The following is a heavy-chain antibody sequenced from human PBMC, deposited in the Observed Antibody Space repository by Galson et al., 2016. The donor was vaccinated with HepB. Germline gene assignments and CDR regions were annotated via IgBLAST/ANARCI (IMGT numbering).Heavy chain of an antibody. CDR3: AREYLGGFGDYVPLFDS. Sequence: SLRLSCAASGFTFSTNSMNWVRQAPGKGLEWVSSISSGSAYKYYADSVKGRFTISRDNAKNSLYLQMNSLRAGDTAVYYCAREYLGGFGDYVPLFDSWGQGTLVTVSS. CDR1: GFTFSTNS. CDR2: ISSGSAYK. J-gene: IGHJ4*02. D-gene: IGHD3-16*01. V-gene: IGHV3-21*01.